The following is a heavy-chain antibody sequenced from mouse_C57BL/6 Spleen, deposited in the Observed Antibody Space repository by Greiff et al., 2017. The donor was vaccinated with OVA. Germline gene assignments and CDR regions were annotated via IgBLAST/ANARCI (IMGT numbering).Heavy chain of an antibody. J-gene: IGHJ1*03. V-gene: IGHV3-3*01. Sequence: EVQVVESGPSLVRPSQTLSLTCTVTGFSINSDCYWIWIRQFPGNKLEYIGYTFYSGITYYNPSLESRTYITRDTSKNQFSLKLSSVTTEDTATYYCARERRLGGSSGYFDVWGTGTTVTVSS. CDR1: GFSINSDCY. D-gene: IGHD1-1*01. CDR2: TFYSGIT. CDR3: ARERRLGGSSGYFDV.